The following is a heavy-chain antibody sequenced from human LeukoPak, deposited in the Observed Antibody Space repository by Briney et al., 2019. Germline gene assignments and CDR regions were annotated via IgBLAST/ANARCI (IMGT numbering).Heavy chain of an antibody. Sequence: PGGSLRLSCAASGLTFSDVCMTWVRQAPGKGLEWVGRIKWDIDGETSDYAASVKGRFTISRDYSKNTLYLQMNSLKTGDTAVYYCTTGGYDILSGHYNDAFDIWGQGTTVTVSS. CDR2: IKWDIDGETS. J-gene: IGHJ3*02. D-gene: IGHD3-9*01. CDR1: GLTFSDVC. V-gene: IGHV3-15*01. CDR3: TTGGYDILSGHYNDAFDI.